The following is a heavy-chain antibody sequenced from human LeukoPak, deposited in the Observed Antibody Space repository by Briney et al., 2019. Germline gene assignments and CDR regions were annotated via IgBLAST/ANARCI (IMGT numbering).Heavy chain of an antibody. J-gene: IGHJ4*02. CDR1: GGSFSGYY. CDR2: INHSGST. CDR3: ARGDYSSGWYDY. V-gene: IGHV4-34*01. D-gene: IGHD6-19*01. Sequence: SETLSLTCAVYGGSFSGYYWSWIRQPPGKGLEWIGEINHSGSTNYNPSLKSRVTISVDTSKNQLSLKLSSVTAADTAVYYCARGDYSSGWYDYWGQGTLVTVSS.